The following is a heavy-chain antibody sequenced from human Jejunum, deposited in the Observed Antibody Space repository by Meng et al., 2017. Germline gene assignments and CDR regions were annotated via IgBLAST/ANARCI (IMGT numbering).Heavy chain of an antibody. Sequence: QLQLQASGPGLVKPSGTLSLTCTVSGVSTTAPFYWTWIRQAPGKGLEWIGEVWPSGATYYNPSLSSRITISIDTSNNQFSLEVAFLTAADTAVYYCARAIRERYFDSWGQGTLVTVSS. CDR3: ARAIRERYFDS. CDR2: VWPSGAT. CDR1: GVSTTAPFY. D-gene: IGHD1-14*01. V-gene: IGHV4-4*02. J-gene: IGHJ4*02.